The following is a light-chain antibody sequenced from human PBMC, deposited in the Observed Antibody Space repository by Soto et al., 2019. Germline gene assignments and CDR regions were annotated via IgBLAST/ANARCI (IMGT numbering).Light chain of an antibody. V-gene: IGKV1-33*01. Sequence: DIQMTQSPSSLYASVGDRVTITCQASQGISDFLNWYQQKPGKAPKLLIYDASNLETGVPSRFSGGGSGTDFTFTISSLQPEDIATYYCQQYDYLPLTFGGGTSVEIK. J-gene: IGKJ4*01. CDR2: DAS. CDR1: QGISDF. CDR3: QQYDYLPLT.